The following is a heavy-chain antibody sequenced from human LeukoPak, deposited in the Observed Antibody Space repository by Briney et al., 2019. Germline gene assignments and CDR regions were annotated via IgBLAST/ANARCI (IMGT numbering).Heavy chain of an antibody. V-gene: IGHV1-46*01. CDR3: ARGGVGATTYVWFDP. Sequence: ASVKVSCKASGYTFTNYYIHWVRQAPGQGLECMGIINPSGGSTSYAQKFQGRVTMTRDMSTSTVYMELSSLRSEDTAVYYCARGGVGATTYVWFDPWGQGSLVTVSS. J-gene: IGHJ5*02. CDR2: INPSGGST. D-gene: IGHD1-26*01. CDR1: GYTFTNYY.